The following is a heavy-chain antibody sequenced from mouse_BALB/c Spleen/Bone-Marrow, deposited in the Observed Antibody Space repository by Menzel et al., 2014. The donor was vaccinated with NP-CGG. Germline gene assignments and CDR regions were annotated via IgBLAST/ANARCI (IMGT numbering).Heavy chain of an antibody. CDR3: ARASVVPYYFDF. J-gene: IGHJ2*01. CDR2: ILPGGGTA. V-gene: IGHV1-9*01. D-gene: IGHD1-1*01. Sequence: VKLVESGAELMKPGASVKISCKATGYTFSNYWKDWVKQRPGHGLEWIGEILPGGGTANYNEKFKGKATFTADTSSNTAYMQLSSLTSEDSALYYCARASVVPYYFDFWGQGTTLTVSS. CDR1: GYTFSNYW.